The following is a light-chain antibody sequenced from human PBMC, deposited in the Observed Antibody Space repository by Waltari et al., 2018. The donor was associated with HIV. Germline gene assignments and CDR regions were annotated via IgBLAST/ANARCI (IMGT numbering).Light chain of an antibody. CDR1: RSNLGKHY. CDR3: GTWDSRLSARV. Sequence: QSVLTQPPSVPAAPGQKVTIPCSGSRSNLGKHYVSWYQQLPGTAPKLLIYDNNKRPSGIPDRFSASKSGTSATLGITGLQTGDEADYYCGTWDSRLSARVFGGGTKLTVL. CDR2: DNN. V-gene: IGLV1-51*01. J-gene: IGLJ3*02.